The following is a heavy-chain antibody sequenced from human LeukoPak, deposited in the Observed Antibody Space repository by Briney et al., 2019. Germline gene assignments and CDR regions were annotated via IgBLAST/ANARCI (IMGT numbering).Heavy chain of an antibody. V-gene: IGHV1-46*01. CDR2: INPSGGST. Sequence: ASVKVSCKASGYIFTSYFMHWVRQAPGQGLEWMGLINPSGGSTRYAQKFQGRVTMTRDTSISTAYMELSRLRSDDTAVYYCAREYSSNFDYWGQGTLVTVSS. CDR1: GYIFTSYF. CDR3: AREYSSNFDY. D-gene: IGHD6-19*01. J-gene: IGHJ4*02.